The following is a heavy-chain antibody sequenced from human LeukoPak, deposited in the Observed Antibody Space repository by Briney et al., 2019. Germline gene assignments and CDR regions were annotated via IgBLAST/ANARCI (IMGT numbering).Heavy chain of an antibody. CDR1: GGSISGHY. Sequence: PSETLSLTCTVSGGSISGHYLSWIRQPAGEGLEWIGRIYTSGSTNYNSSLKSRVTMSIDTPKNQFSLNLTSVTAADTAVYYCARGFTSAVNWFDRWGQGTLVTVSS. CDR2: IYTSGST. CDR3: ARGFTSAVNWFDR. J-gene: IGHJ5*02. D-gene: IGHD2-2*01. V-gene: IGHV4-4*07.